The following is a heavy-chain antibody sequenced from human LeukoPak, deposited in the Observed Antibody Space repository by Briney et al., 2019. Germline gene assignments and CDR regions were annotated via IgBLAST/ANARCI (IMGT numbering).Heavy chain of an antibody. CDR1: GGTFSSYA. Sequence: SVNVSCKASGGTFSSYAISWVRQAPGQGLEWMGRIIPILGIANYAQKFQGRVTITADKSTSTAYMELSSLRSEDTAVYYCARDGGANYDSSGYYSDYWGQGTLVTVSS. J-gene: IGHJ4*02. D-gene: IGHD3-22*01. V-gene: IGHV1-69*04. CDR3: ARDGGANYDSSGYYSDY. CDR2: IIPILGIA.